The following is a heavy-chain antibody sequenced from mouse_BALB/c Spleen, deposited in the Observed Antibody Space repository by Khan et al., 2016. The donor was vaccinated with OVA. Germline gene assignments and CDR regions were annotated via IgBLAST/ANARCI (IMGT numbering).Heavy chain of an antibody. V-gene: IGHV2-6-5*01. J-gene: IGHJ4*01. CDR2: IWAGGSN. CDR3: AKDPHYYGMDY. CDR1: GFSLTDYA. Sequence: QVQLKESGPGLVAPSQSLSITCTVSGFSLTDYAVSWIRQPPGKGLEWLGVIWAGGSNSYNSVLTSRLSISKDNSKSQVFLKVHSLQTDDTAMYYSAKDPHYYGMDYWGQGTSVTVSS.